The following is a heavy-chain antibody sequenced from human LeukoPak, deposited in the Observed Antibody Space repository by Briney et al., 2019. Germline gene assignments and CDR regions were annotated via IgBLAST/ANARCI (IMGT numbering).Heavy chain of an antibody. V-gene: IGHV1-2*02. D-gene: IGHD6-13*01. Sequence: GASVKVSCKASGYTFTGYYMHWVRQAPGQGLEWMGWINPNSGGTNCAQKFQGRVTMTRDTSISTAYMELSRLRSDDTAVYYCARDIISGSSWYGYWGQGTLVTVSS. CDR3: ARDIISGSSWYGY. CDR1: GYTFTGYY. CDR2: INPNSGGT. J-gene: IGHJ4*02.